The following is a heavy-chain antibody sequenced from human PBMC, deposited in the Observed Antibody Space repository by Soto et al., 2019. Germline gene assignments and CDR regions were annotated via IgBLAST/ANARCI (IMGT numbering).Heavy chain of an antibody. CDR2: IKSKTDGGTP. CDR1: GFTFSNAW. J-gene: IGHJ6*02. D-gene: IGHD2-2*01. Sequence: GGSLRLSCAASGFTFSNAWINWVRQAPGKGLEWVGRIKSKTDGGTPDYAAPVKGRFAISRDDSKNMVYLQMNSLRAEDTAVYYCARTRLSLGGIVVVPAANTLGTTGGMDVWGQGTTVTVSS. CDR3: ARTRLSLGGIVVVPAANTLGTTGGMDV. V-gene: IGHV3-15*07.